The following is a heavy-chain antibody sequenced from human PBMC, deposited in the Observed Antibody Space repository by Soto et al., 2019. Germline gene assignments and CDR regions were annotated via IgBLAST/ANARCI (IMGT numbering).Heavy chain of an antibody. Sequence: ASVKVSCKASGYTFTGYYMHWVRQAPGQGLEWMGWINPNSGGTNYAQKFQGWVTMTRDTSISTAYMELSRLRSDDTAVYYCARRKGYYYDSSGSIEGYYFDYWGQGTLVTSPQ. V-gene: IGHV1-2*04. CDR3: ARRKGYYYDSSGSIEGYYFDY. D-gene: IGHD3-22*01. CDR1: GYTFTGYY. J-gene: IGHJ4*02. CDR2: INPNSGGT.